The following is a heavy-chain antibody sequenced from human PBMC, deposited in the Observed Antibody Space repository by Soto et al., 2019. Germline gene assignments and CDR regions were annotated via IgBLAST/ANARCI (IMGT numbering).Heavy chain of an antibody. CDR3: AKELEPFSGLDY. CDR1: GYTFTSYA. CDR2: INAGNGNT. Sequence: ASVKVSCKASGYTFTSYAMHWVRQAPGQRLEWMGWINAGNGNTKYSQKFQGRVTITRDTSASTAYMELSSRRSEDTAVYYCAKELEPFSGLDYWGQGTLVTVSS. D-gene: IGHD1-1*01. J-gene: IGHJ4*02. V-gene: IGHV1-3*01.